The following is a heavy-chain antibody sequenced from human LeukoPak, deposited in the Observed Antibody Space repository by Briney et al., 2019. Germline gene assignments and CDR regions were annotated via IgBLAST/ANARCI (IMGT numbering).Heavy chain of an antibody. V-gene: IGHV3-21*01. Sequence: GGSLRLSCAASGFTFSSYSMNWVRQAPGKGLEWVSSISSSSSYIYYADSVKGRFTISRDNAKNSLCLQMNSLRAEDTAVYYCARVEAPQDASDIWGQGTMVTVSS. CDR2: ISSSSSYI. CDR1: GFTFSSYS. CDR3: ARVEAPQDASDI. J-gene: IGHJ3*02.